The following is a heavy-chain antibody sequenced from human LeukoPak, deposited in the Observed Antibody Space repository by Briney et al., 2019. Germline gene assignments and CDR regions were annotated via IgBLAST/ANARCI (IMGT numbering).Heavy chain of an antibody. CDR3: ARQPLNCTSTNCYAFDI. V-gene: IGHV4-39*01. Sequence: SETLSLTCTVSGGSISSSSYYWGWIRQPPGKGLEWIGSIYYSGSTYYNPSLKSRVTISADTSKNQFSLNLSSVTAADTAVYYCARQPLNCTSTNCYAFDIWGQGTMVTVSS. D-gene: IGHD2-2*01. CDR1: GGSISSSSYY. CDR2: IYYSGST. J-gene: IGHJ3*02.